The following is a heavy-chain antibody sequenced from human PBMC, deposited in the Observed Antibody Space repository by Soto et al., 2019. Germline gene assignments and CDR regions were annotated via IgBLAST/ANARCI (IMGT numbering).Heavy chain of an antibody. Sequence: EVQLVESGGGLVQPGGSLRLSCAASGFTFSNYNMNWVRQAPGKGLEWVSYISIGSTIYYADSVKGRFTISRDNAKFSLYLQMNSLRAEDTAVYYCAREWDSSGYSTFHYFDYWGQGTLVTVSS. D-gene: IGHD3-22*01. CDR1: GFTFSNYN. CDR2: ISIGSTI. V-gene: IGHV3-48*01. J-gene: IGHJ4*02. CDR3: AREWDSSGYSTFHYFDY.